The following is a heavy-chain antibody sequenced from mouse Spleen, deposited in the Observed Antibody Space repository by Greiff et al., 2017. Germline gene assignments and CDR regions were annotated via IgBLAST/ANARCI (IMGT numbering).Heavy chain of an antibody. Sequence: VHLVESGAELVRPGASVKLSCKASGYTFTDYYINWVKQRPGQGLEWIARIYPGSGNTYYNEKFKGKATLTAEKSSSTAYMQLSSLTSEDSAVYFCARRVGRRSFDYWGQGTTLTVSS. CDR3: ARRVGRRSFDY. CDR2: IYPGSGNT. D-gene: IGHD4-1*01. V-gene: IGHV1-76*01. CDR1: GYTFTDYY. J-gene: IGHJ2*01.